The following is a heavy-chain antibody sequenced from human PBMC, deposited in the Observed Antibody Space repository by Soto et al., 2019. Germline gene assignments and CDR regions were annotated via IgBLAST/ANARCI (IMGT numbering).Heavy chain of an antibody. CDR3: AKDRAYGDFGRYDAFDI. D-gene: IGHD4-17*01. CDR1: GFTFDDYA. CDR2: ISWNSGSI. Sequence: PVGSLRLSCAASGFTFDDYAMHWVRQAQGKGLEWVSGISWNSGSIGYADSVKGRFTISRDNAKNSLYLQMNSLGAEDTALYYCAKDRAYGDFGRYDAFDIWGQGTMVTVSS. J-gene: IGHJ3*02. V-gene: IGHV3-9*01.